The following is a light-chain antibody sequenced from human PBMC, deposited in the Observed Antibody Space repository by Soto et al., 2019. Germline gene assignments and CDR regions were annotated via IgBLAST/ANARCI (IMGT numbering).Light chain of an antibody. V-gene: IGKV3-20*01. CDR2: GAS. J-gene: IGKJ3*01. CDR3: QQYGTSPFT. Sequence: EIGLTQPPGTLSLSPGERATLSCRASQSVSSSYLAWYQQKPGQAPRLLIYGASSRATGIPDRFSGSGSGTDFTLTISRVEPEDFAVYYCQQYGTSPFTFGPGTKVDIK. CDR1: QSVSSSY.